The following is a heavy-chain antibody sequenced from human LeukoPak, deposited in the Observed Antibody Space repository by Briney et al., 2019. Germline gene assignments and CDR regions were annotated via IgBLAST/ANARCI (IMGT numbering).Heavy chain of an antibody. D-gene: IGHD3-10*01. CDR3: ARGFGPLIY. CDR2: IYYSGST. V-gene: IGHV4-61*01. CDR1: GGSVSSGSYY. Sequence: SETLSLTCTVSGGSVSSGSYYWSWIRQPPGKGLEWIGYIYYSGSTNYNPSLKSRVTISVDTSKNQFSLKLSSVTAADTAVYYCARGFGPLIYWGQGTLVTVSS. J-gene: IGHJ4*02.